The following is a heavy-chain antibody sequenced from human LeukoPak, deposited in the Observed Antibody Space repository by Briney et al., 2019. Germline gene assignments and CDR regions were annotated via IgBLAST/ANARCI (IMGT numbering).Heavy chain of an antibody. CDR2: IYYSGST. CDR1: GGSISPFY. Sequence: SETLSLTCTASGGSISPFYWSWIRQPPGKGLEWIAYIYYSGSTAYNPSLKSRVTISVDTSKNHFSLKLTSVTAADTAVYYCARAPAAAGTIDYWGQGTLVTVSS. CDR3: ARAPAAAGTIDY. V-gene: IGHV4-59*12. J-gene: IGHJ4*02. D-gene: IGHD6-13*01.